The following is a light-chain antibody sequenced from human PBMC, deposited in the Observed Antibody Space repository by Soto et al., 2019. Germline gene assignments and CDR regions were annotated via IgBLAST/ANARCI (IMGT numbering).Light chain of an antibody. J-gene: IGLJ3*02. CDR3: QVWDSSSEHVV. CDR1: NIGRKS. CDR2: YDS. V-gene: IGLV3-21*04. Sequence: SYELTQPPSGQWAQGKTARLTFGGNNIGRKSVHGYQQKPGKSPVLVINYDSDRPSGIPERFFGSNSGNTATLPISRVEAGYEADDDCQVWDSSSEHVVFGGGTKVTVL.